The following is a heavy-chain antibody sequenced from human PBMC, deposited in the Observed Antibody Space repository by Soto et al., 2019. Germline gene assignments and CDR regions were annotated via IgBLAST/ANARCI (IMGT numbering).Heavy chain of an antibody. CDR1: GGSISTYY. Sequence: PSETLSLTCTVSGGSISTYYWNWIRLSPGKGLEWIGYIYRTGSTHYNPSLKSRVTISVDTSKNQFSLKLSSVTAADTAVYYCARAGWFGELLPYYYYYGMDVWGQGTTVTVSS. V-gene: IGHV4-59*01. CDR2: IYRTGST. D-gene: IGHD3-10*01. CDR3: ARAGWFGELLPYYYYYGMDV. J-gene: IGHJ6*02.